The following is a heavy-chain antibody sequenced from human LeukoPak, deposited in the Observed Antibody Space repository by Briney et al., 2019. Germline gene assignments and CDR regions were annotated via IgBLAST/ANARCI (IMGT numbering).Heavy chain of an antibody. D-gene: IGHD2-15*01. Sequence: SVKVSCKASGGTFISYGISWVRQAPGQGLEWMGGIIPIFGTANYAQKFQGRVTITADESTSTAYMELSSLRSEDTAVYYCARTGENPPAATLYGMDVWGQGTTVTVSS. CDR3: ARTGENPPAATLYGMDV. V-gene: IGHV1-69*13. J-gene: IGHJ6*02. CDR1: GGTFISYG. CDR2: IIPIFGTA.